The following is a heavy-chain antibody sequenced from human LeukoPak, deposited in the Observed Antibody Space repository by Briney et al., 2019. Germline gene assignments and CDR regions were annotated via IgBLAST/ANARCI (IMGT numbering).Heavy chain of an antibody. J-gene: IGHJ4*02. D-gene: IGHD3/OR15-3a*01. V-gene: IGHV3-23*01. CDR3: AKVWTADSDDYFVY. Sequence: GGSLRLSRAASGFTFSSYGMSWVHQAPGKGLECVSSISGSGGSTNHADSVKGRFTISRDNSKNTLYLQMNSLRAEDTAVYYGAKVWTADSDDYFVYWGQGTLVTVSS. CDR2: ISGSGGST. CDR1: GFTFSSYG.